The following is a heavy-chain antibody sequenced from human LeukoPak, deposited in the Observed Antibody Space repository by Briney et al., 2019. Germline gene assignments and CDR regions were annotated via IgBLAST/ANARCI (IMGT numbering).Heavy chain of an antibody. CDR1: GFSFSTYS. CDR3: ATGEWIH. Sequence: GGSLRLSCAASGFSFSTYSVNWVRQGPGKGLVWVSYISDSSRTIHYADSVKGRFTISRDNAKSSLYLEMNSLRDEDTGVYYCATGEWIHWGQGTLVTVSS. J-gene: IGHJ4*02. D-gene: IGHD3-10*01. CDR2: ISDSSRTI. V-gene: IGHV3-48*02.